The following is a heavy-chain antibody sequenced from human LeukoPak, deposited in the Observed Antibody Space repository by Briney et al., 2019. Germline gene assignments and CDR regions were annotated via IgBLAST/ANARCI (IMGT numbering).Heavy chain of an antibody. J-gene: IGHJ4*02. CDR2: INSDGRST. V-gene: IGHV3-74*01. CDR3: ARDQLYSTGGICYFDY. CDR1: RFTFSSYW. D-gene: IGHD2-8*02. Sequence: PGGSLRLSCAASRFTFSSYWMHWVRQAPGKGLVWVSRINSDGRSTSFADSVKGRFTISRDNAKNTLYLQMNSLRTEDTAVDYCARDQLYSTGGICYFDYWGQGTLVTVSS.